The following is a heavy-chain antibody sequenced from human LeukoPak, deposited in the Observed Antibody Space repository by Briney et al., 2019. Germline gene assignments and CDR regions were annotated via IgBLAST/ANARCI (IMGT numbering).Heavy chain of an antibody. Sequence: PGGSLRLSCAASGFTFSTYNMNWVRQAPGKGLEWVSSISSGSTYTYYADSVKGRFTISSDNAKNSLYLEMNSLRAEDTAVYYCARDAFYSYDSSNWYPGALNIWGQGTMVTVSS. D-gene: IGHD6-13*01. CDR3: ARDAFYSYDSSNWYPGALNI. CDR1: GFTFSTYN. V-gene: IGHV3-21*06. J-gene: IGHJ3*02. CDR2: ISSGSTYT.